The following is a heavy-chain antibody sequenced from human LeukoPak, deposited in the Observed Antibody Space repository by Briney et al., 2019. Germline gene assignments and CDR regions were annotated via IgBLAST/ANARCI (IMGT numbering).Heavy chain of an antibody. J-gene: IGHJ4*02. CDR3: ARDAYNVFDS. V-gene: IGHV4-61*02. CDR2: IYTTGST. CDR1: GGSISRGSYY. Sequence: SETLSLTCTVSGGSISRGSYYWSWIRQPAGQGLEWIGRIYTTGSTNYNLALKSRVTISVDTSKKQFSLKLNSVTAADTAVYYCARDAYNVFDSWGQGTLVTVSS. D-gene: IGHD1-1*01.